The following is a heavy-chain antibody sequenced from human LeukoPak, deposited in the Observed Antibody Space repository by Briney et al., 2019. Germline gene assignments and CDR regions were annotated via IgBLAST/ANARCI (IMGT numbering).Heavy chain of an antibody. Sequence: ASVKASCKASGYTFTSYDINWVRQATGQGLEWMGWMNPNSGNTGYAQKFQGRVTMTRNTSISTAYMELSSLRSEDTAVYYCARERSLAAAGGGYYYYYGMDVWGQGTTVTVSS. J-gene: IGHJ6*02. V-gene: IGHV1-8*01. D-gene: IGHD6-13*01. CDR3: ARERSLAAAGGGYYYYYGMDV. CDR2: MNPNSGNT. CDR1: GYTFTSYD.